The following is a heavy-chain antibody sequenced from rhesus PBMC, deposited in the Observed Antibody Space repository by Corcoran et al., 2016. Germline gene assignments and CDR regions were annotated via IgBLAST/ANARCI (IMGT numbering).Heavy chain of an antibody. D-gene: IGHD2-27*01. V-gene: IGHV4-73*01. J-gene: IGHJ4*01. CDR2: IDGNSAIT. CDR3: ARGFTAGTFDY. CDR1: GGSISGYS. Sequence: QVKLQQWGAGLVKPSETLSLTCAVYGGSISGYSWSWIRQPPGKRLEWIGNIDGNSAITNYNPSLKKRVNMSKDTSKNQFSLKLSSVTAADTAVYYCARGFTAGTFDYWGQGVLVTVSS.